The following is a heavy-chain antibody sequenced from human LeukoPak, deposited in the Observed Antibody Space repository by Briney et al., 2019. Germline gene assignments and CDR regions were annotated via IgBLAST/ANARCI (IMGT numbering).Heavy chain of an antibody. D-gene: IGHD2-8*01. V-gene: IGHV3-30-3*01. CDR1: GFTFSSYA. CDR2: ISYDGNNK. Sequence: GGSLRLSCAASGFTFSSYAMHWVRQAPGKGLEWVAVISYDGNNKYYADSVKGRFTISRDNSKNTLYLQVNSLRAEDTAVYYCARDGRVFTKGVCQKKLVFDIWAKGTMVPVSS. CDR3: ARDGRVFTKGVCQKKLVFDI. J-gene: IGHJ3*02.